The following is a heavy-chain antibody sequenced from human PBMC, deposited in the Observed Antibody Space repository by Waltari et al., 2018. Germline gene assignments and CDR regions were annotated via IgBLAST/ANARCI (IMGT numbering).Heavy chain of an antibody. CDR1: GFTFSSYA. CDR2: ISGSGGST. CDR3: AKNARLLWFGELQYYFDY. Sequence: EVQLLESGGGLVQPGGSLRLSCAASGFTFSSYAMSWVRQAPGKGLEWVSAISGSGGSTYDADSVKGRFTISRDNSKNTLYLQMNSLRAEDTAVYYCAKNARLLWFGELQYYFDYWGQGTLVTVSS. D-gene: IGHD3-10*01. J-gene: IGHJ4*02. V-gene: IGHV3-23*01.